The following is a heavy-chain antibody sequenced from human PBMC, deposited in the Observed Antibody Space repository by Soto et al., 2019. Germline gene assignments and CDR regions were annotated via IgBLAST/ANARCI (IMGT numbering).Heavy chain of an antibody. CDR3: ARGGDGYTFGAVY. J-gene: IGHJ4*02. CDR1: GGGNLRDYR. CDR2: IIHKLGSA. D-gene: IGHD2-21*01. V-gene: IGHV1-69*01. Sequence: QVQLVQSGAEVKKPGSSVQVSCKASGGGNLRDYRTTWVRQAPGQGLEWMGGIIHKLGSANYAQNFQGRVTITADESTSTVYMERRSLRSEDTAVYYCARGGDGYTFGAVYWGQGTPVTVSS.